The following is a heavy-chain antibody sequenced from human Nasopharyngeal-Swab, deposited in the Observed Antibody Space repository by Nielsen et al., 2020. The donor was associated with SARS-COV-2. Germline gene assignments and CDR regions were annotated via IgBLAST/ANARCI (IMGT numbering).Heavy chain of an antibody. Sequence: SQTLSLNCAISGDSVSSNSAAWSWIRQSPSRGLEWLGRTYYRSQWYFNYAASVKGRITINPDTSNNQFSLQLSSVTPEDTAVYYCARIAQAAEPHWGQGTLVTVSS. CDR1: GDSVSSNSAA. J-gene: IGHJ4*02. V-gene: IGHV6-1*01. CDR3: ARIAQAAEPH. D-gene: IGHD1-14*01. CDR2: TYYRSQWYF.